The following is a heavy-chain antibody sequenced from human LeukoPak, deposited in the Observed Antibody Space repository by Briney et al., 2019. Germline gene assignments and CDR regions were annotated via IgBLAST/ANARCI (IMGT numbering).Heavy chain of an antibody. Sequence: GGSLRLSCAAAGFTFSSYAMSWVRQAPGKGLEWVSAIGGSGGSTYYADSVKGRFTISRDNSKNTLYLQMNSLRAEDTAVYYCAKGKDSSGWYYFDYWGQGTLVTVSS. D-gene: IGHD6-19*01. J-gene: IGHJ4*02. CDR3: AKGKDSSGWYYFDY. V-gene: IGHV3-23*01. CDR1: GFTFSSYA. CDR2: IGGSGGST.